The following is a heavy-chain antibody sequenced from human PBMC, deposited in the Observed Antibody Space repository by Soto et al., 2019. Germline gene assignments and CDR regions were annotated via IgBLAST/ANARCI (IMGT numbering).Heavy chain of an antibody. J-gene: IGHJ4*02. CDR3: AREGYCSGGSCYSRTLDY. CDR1: GGSFRGYY. V-gene: IGHV4-34*01. D-gene: IGHD2-15*01. CDR2: INHSGST. Sequence: LSLTCAVYGGSFRGYYWSWIRQPPGKGLEWIGEINHSGSTNYNPSLKSRVTISVDTSKNQFSLKLSSVTAADTAVYYCAREGYCSGGSCYSRTLDYWGQGTLVTVSS.